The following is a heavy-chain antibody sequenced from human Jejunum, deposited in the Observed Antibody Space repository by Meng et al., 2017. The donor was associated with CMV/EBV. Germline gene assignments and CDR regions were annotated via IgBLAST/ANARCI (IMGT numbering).Heavy chain of an antibody. CDR3: ARDFSLYRTSGVQ. V-gene: IGHV3-11*05. CDR2: ISPTTGYT. Sequence: QVQLVEFGGXXXXPXXALXLSCTGSGFTFSDYYMSWIRQAPGKGLEWVSYISPTTGYTEYADSVKGRFTISRDNAKNSLFLQMNSLRSEDTAVYYCARDFSLYRTSGVQWGQGTLVTVSS. CDR1: GFTFSDYY. D-gene: IGHD2-8*01. J-gene: IGHJ4*02.